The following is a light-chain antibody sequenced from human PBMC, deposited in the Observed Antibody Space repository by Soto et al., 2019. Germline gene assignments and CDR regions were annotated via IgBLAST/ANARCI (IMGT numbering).Light chain of an antibody. CDR2: SNN. V-gene: IGLV1-44*01. J-gene: IGLJ1*01. CDR1: RSNIGSNT. CDR3: AAWDDSLNGCV. Sequence: QSVLTQPPSASGTPGQRVTISCSGGRSNIGSNTVNWYQQVPGTAPKFLIYSNNQRPSGVPDRFSGSKSGTSASLAISGLQAEDEADYYCAAWDDSLNGCVFGTGTKVTVL.